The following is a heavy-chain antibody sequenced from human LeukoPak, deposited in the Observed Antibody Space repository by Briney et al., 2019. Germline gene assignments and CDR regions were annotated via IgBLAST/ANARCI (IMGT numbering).Heavy chain of an antibody. D-gene: IGHD2-8*01. CDR2: TSGGGSTI. V-gene: IGHV3-11*01. CDR1: GFTFSSYA. Sequence: GGSLRLSCAASGFTFSSYAMSWIRQAPGKGLEWVSYTSGGGSTIYYADSMKGRFTISRDNAKNSLYLQMNSLRTDDTVVYYCARDRGLYDDAFDLWGQGTMVTVSS. J-gene: IGHJ3*01. CDR3: ARDRGLYDDAFDL.